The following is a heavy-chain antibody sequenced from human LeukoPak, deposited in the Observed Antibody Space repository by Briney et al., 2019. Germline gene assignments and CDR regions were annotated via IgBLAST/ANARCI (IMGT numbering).Heavy chain of an antibody. CDR2: IIPILGIA. CDR3: ATDRMYCSSTSCQPFDY. J-gene: IGHJ4*02. CDR1: GGTFSSYA. V-gene: IGHV1-69*04. D-gene: IGHD2-2*01. Sequence: ASVKVSCKASGGTFSSYAISWVRQAPGQGLEWMGRIIPILGIANYAQKFQGRVTITADKSTSTAYMELSSLRSEDTAVYYCATDRMYCSSTSCQPFDYWGQGTLVTVSS.